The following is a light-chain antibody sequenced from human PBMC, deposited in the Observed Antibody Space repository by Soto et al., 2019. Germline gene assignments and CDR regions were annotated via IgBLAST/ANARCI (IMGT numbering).Light chain of an antibody. J-gene: IGKJ1*01. CDR2: DVS. V-gene: IGKV1-5*01. Sequence: DIQMTQSPSTLSSSVVDAVTITFLASQRISGWLAWHQQKPGKAPKLLIYDVSALKRGVPPRFSGSGSGTEFTLTISSLQPEDFATYYCQQYDSFSVTFGQGTKVDIK. CDR1: QRISGW. CDR3: QQYDSFSVT.